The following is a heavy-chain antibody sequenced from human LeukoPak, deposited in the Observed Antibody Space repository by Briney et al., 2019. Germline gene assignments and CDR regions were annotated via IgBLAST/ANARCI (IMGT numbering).Heavy chain of an antibody. CDR2: INPNSGGT. V-gene: IGHV1-2*02. J-gene: IGHJ4*02. CDR3: AREIAVAGGTFDY. D-gene: IGHD6-19*01. CDR1: GYTFTGYY. Sequence: ASVTVSCKASGYTFTGYYMHWVRQPPGPGLEWKGWINPNSGGTNYAQKFQGRVTMTRDTSISTAYMELSRLRSDDTAVYYCAREIAVAGGTFDYWGQGTLVTVSS.